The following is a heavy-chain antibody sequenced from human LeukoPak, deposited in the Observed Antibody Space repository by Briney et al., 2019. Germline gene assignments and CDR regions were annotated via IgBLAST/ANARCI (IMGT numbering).Heavy chain of an antibody. CDR1: GGSISGGGYY. V-gene: IGHV4-31*03. CDR2: IYYSGST. D-gene: IGHD3-22*01. CDR3: ARTYYYDSSGYFDAFDI. J-gene: IGHJ3*02. Sequence: SETLSLTCTVSGGSISGGGYYWSWIRQHPGKGLEWIGYIYYSGSTYYNPSLKSRVTISVGTSKNQFSLKLSPVTAADTAVYYCARTYYYDSSGYFDAFDIWGQGTMVTVSS.